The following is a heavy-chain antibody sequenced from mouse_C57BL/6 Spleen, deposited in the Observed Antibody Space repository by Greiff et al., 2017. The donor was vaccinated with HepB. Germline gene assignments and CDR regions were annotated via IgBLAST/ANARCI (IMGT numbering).Heavy chain of an antibody. CDR2: LNPNNGGT. D-gene: IGHD2-4*01. CDR3: ALYDYDDETPFAY. V-gene: IGHV1-18*01. J-gene: IGHJ3*01. Sequence: VQLQQSGPELVKPGASVKIPCKASGYTFTDYNMDWVKQSHGKSLEWIGDLNPNNGGTIYNQKFKGMATLTVDKSSSTAYMELRSLTSEDTAVYYCALYDYDDETPFAYWGQGTLVTVSA. CDR1: GYTFTDYN.